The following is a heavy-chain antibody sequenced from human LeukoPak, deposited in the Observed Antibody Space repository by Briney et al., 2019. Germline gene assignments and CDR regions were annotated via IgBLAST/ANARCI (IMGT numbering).Heavy chain of an antibody. CDR2: ISYDGSNK. Sequence: GGSLRLSCAASGFTFSSYAMHWVRQAPGKGVEWVAVISYDGSNKYYADSVKGRFTISRDNSKNTLYLQMNSLRAEDTAVYYCARNPNRGTFDIWGQGTMVTVSS. V-gene: IGHV3-30-3*01. CDR1: GFTFSSYA. CDR3: ARNPNRGTFDI. D-gene: IGHD6-13*01. J-gene: IGHJ3*02.